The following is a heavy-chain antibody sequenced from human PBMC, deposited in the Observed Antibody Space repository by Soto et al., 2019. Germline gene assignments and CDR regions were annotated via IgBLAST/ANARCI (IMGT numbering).Heavy chain of an antibody. Sequence: QVQLQQWGAGLLKPSEILSLTCAVYGGSFRGYYWSWIRQPPGKGLEWIGEINHSGSTNYNPSLKSRVNISVDTSINQFYLKQSSVTAADTAVYYCASVNYYDSRTRIDVWGQGTTVTVSS. CDR1: GGSFRGYY. J-gene: IGHJ6*02. CDR2: INHSGST. D-gene: IGHD3-22*01. CDR3: ASVNYYDSRTRIDV. V-gene: IGHV4-34*01.